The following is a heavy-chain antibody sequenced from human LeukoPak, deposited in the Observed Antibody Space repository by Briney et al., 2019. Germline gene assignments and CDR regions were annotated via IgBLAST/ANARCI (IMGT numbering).Heavy chain of an antibody. D-gene: IGHD3-9*01. Sequence: SETLSLTCTVSGYSISSGYYWGWIRQPPGKGLEWIGSIYHSGSTYYNPSLKSRVTISVDTSKNQFSLKLSSVTAADTAVYYCARDPLFYYDILTGYNENWFDPWGQGTLVTVSS. CDR2: IYHSGST. J-gene: IGHJ5*02. CDR1: GYSISSGYY. V-gene: IGHV4-38-2*02. CDR3: ARDPLFYYDILTGYNENWFDP.